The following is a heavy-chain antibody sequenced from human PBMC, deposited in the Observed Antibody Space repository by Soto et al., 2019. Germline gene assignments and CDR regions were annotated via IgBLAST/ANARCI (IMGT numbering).Heavy chain of an antibody. Sequence: SETLSLTCTVSCCSITSSYLNWIRQPPGRGLEWIGYTYHSGSTDYNPSLKGRVTMSVDTSKNQFSLKLSALTAADPAVYYCARWNTGWKAFDDWGEGNLVTV. J-gene: IGHJ4*02. CDR1: CCSITSSY. D-gene: IGHD6-19*01. CDR3: ARWNTGWKAFDD. V-gene: IGHV4-59*01. CDR2: TYHSGST.